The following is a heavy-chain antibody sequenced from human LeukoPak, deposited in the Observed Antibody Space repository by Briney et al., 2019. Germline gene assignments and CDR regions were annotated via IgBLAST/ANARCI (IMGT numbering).Heavy chain of an antibody. CDR1: GFSFSSYA. Sequence: GGSLRLSCAASGFSFSSYAMSWVRQAPGKRLEWVSVVTGGGGDTYYADSVRGRFTISRDNAKNSLYLQMHSLRAEDTAVYYCARDSRMVRGAVFDYWGQGTLVTVSS. J-gene: IGHJ4*02. CDR3: ARDSRMVRGAVFDY. CDR2: VTGGGGDT. V-gene: IGHV3-23*01. D-gene: IGHD3-10*01.